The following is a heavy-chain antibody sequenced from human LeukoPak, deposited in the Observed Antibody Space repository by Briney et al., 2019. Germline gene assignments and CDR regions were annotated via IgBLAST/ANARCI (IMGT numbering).Heavy chain of an antibody. CDR3: AKTWIQLWSPDY. Sequence: GGPLRLSCAASGFTFSSYGMHWVRQAPGKGLEWVAVISYDGSNKYYADSVKGRFTISRDNSKNTLYLQMNSLRAEDTAVYYCAKTWIQLWSPDYWGQGTLVTVSS. CDR1: GFTFSSYG. CDR2: ISYDGSNK. V-gene: IGHV3-30*18. J-gene: IGHJ4*02. D-gene: IGHD5-18*01.